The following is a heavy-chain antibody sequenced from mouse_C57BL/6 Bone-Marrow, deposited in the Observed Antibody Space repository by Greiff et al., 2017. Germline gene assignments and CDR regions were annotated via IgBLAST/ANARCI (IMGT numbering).Heavy chain of an antibody. J-gene: IGHJ4*01. CDR2: IDPETGGS. Sequence: VKLQQSGAALVRPGASVTLSCKASGFTFTNYEMHWVKQTPVHGLEWIGAIDPETGGSAYNQQFTGKDILTADKYSSTAYFELRSLTSEDSAVYYCTRRPFMDYWGQGTSVTVSS. CDR1: GFTFTNYE. V-gene: IGHV1-15*01. CDR3: TRRPFMDY.